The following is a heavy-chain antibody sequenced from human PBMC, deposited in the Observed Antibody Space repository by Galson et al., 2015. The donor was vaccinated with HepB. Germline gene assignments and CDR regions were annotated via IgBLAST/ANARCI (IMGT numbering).Heavy chain of an antibody. CDR1: GFTFSSYA. J-gene: IGHJ4*02. V-gene: IGHV3-64*01. CDR2: ISSNGGST. D-gene: IGHD6-13*01. CDR3: ARDRGPSSSWYFYFDY. Sequence: SLRLSCAASGFTFSSYAMHWVRQAPGKGLDYVSAISSNGGSTYYANSVKARFTISRDNSKNTLYLQMGSLRAEDMAVYYCARDRGPSSSWYFYFDYWGQGTLVTVSS.